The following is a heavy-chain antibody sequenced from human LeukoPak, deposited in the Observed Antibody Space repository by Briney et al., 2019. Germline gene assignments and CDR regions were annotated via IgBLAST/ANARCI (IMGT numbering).Heavy chain of an antibody. CDR2: ITPIFGTA. Sequence: SVKVSCKASGGTFSSYAISWVRQAPGQGLDWMGGITPIFGTANYAQKFQGRVTITADESTSTAYMELSSLRSEDTAVYYCASPYDSSGYYYGYWGQGTLVTVSS. D-gene: IGHD3-22*01. J-gene: IGHJ4*02. CDR1: GGTFSSYA. V-gene: IGHV1-69*01. CDR3: ASPYDSSGYYYGY.